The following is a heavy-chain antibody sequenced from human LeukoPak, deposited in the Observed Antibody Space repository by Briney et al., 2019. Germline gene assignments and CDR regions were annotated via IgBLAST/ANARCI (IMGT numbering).Heavy chain of an antibody. D-gene: IGHD6-13*01. Sequence: GGSLRLSCTASGVTFSSYAMSWVRQAPGKGLEWVSAISGSGGSTYYADSVKGRFTISRDNSKNTLYLQMNSLRAEDTAVYYCAKDPYSSSWQNYFDYWGQGTLVTVSS. CDR1: GVTFSSYA. J-gene: IGHJ4*02. V-gene: IGHV3-23*01. CDR3: AKDPYSSSWQNYFDY. CDR2: ISGSGGST.